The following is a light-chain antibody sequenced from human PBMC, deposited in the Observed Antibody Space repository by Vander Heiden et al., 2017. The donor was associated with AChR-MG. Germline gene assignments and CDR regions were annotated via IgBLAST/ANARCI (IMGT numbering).Light chain of an antibody. Sequence: IVLTQSPVTLPWSPGERATLSCRASQSINTCLAWYQRHPGQAPRLLIYDASNTARGIPSRFSGSGSGTDFTLTISSLGPDDFAVYYCQQRSSWPITFGQGTRLDFK. CDR3: QQRSSWPIT. CDR1: QSINTC. V-gene: IGKV3-11*01. CDR2: DAS. J-gene: IGKJ5*01.